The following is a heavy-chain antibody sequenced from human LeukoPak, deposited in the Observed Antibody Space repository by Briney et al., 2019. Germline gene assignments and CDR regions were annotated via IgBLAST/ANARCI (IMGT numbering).Heavy chain of an antibody. CDR1: GFTFDDYA. J-gene: IGHJ5*02. CDR3: TKEASSSPGGFDP. CDR2: ISWDGGST. Sequence: GGSLRLSCAASGFTFDDYAMHWVRQAPGKGLEWVSLISWDGGSTSYADSVKGRFTISRDNSKNSLYLQMNSLRAEDTALYYCTKEASSSPGGFDPWGQGTLVTVSS. V-gene: IGHV3-43D*03.